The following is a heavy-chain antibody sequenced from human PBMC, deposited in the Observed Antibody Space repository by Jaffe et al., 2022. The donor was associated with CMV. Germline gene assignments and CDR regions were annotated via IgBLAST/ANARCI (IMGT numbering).Heavy chain of an antibody. CDR1: GGSFSGYY. J-gene: IGHJ4*02. CDR3: ARLERVVAYFDY. Sequence: QVQLQQWGAGLLKPSETLSLTCAVYGGSFSGYYWSWIRQPPGKGLEWIGEINHSGSTNYNPSLKSRVTISVDTSKNQFSLKLSSVTAADTAVYYCARLERVVAYFDYWGQGTLVTVSS. D-gene: IGHD5-12*01. CDR2: INHSGST. V-gene: IGHV4-34*01.